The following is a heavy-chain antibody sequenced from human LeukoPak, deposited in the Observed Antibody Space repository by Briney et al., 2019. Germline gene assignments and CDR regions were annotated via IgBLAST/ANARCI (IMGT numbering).Heavy chain of an antibody. Sequence: PSETLSLTCTVSGGSISSSSYYWGWIRQPAGKGLEWIGRIYTSGSTNYNPSLKSRVTMSVDTSKNQFSLKLSSVTAADTAVYYCASEPTHCSGGSCYDLIFDYWGQGTLVTVSS. CDR1: GGSISSSSYY. J-gene: IGHJ4*02. CDR3: ASEPTHCSGGSCYDLIFDY. V-gene: IGHV4-61*02. D-gene: IGHD2-15*01. CDR2: IYTSGST.